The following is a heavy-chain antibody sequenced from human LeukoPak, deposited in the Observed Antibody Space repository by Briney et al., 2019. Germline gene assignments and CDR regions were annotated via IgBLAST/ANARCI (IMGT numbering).Heavy chain of an antibody. CDR2: IRYDGSNK. D-gene: IGHD3-10*01. Sequence: GGSLRLSCAASGFTFSSYGMHWVRQAPGKGLEWVAFIRYDGSNKYYADSVKGRFTISRDNSKNTLYLQMNSLRAEDTAVYYFAKDASGDYHCMDVWGKGTTVTVSS. CDR1: GFTFSSYG. V-gene: IGHV3-30*02. CDR3: AKDASGDYHCMDV. J-gene: IGHJ6*03.